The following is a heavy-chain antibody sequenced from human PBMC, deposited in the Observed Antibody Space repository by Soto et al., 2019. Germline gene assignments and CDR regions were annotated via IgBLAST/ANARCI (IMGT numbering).Heavy chain of an antibody. CDR2: ISYNSGRM. CDR1: GFTFDDHA. CDR3: ARLSGDHVAFFSYGMDA. J-gene: IGHJ6*02. V-gene: IGHV3-9*01. D-gene: IGHD2-21*01. Sequence: EVQLVESGGGLVQPGRSLRLTCAASGFTFDDHAMHWVRQAPGKGLEWVSGISYNSGRMAYADSVKGRFTISRDNAKNSLYLQMNGLRAEDTAVYYCARLSGDHVAFFSYGMDAWGQGTTVTVSS.